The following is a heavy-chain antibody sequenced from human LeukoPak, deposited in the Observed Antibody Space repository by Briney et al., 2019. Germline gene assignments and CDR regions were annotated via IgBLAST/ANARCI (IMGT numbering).Heavy chain of an antibody. D-gene: IGHD1-26*01. V-gene: IGHV1-2*02. CDR2: INPNSGGT. CDR3: ARVVIVGATIGFDF. J-gene: IGHJ4*02. Sequence: ASVKVSCKASGYTFTGYYMHWVRQAPGQGLEWMGWINPNSGGTNYAQKFQGRVTMTRDTSIGTAYMELSRLRSDDTAVYYCARVVIVGATIGFDFWAQGTLVTVSS. CDR1: GYTFTGYY.